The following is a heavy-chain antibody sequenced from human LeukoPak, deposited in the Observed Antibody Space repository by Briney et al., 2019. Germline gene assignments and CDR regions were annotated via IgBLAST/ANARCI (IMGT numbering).Heavy chain of an antibody. CDR3: ARGAGRDGYNYPLDY. Sequence: ASVKVSCKASGGTFSSCAISWVRQAPGQGLEWMGGIIPIFGTANYAQKFQGRVTITADESTSTAYMELSSLRSEDTAVYYCARGAGRDGYNYPLDYWGQGTLVTVSS. V-gene: IGHV1-69*13. J-gene: IGHJ4*02. CDR2: IIPIFGTA. CDR1: GGTFSSCA. D-gene: IGHD5-24*01.